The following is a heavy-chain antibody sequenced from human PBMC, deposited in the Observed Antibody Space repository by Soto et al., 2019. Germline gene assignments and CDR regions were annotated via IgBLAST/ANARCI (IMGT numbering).Heavy chain of an antibody. Sequence: GGSLRLSCAASGFTFSDYYMSWIRQAPGKGLEWVSSISSTTNYIYYGDSMKGRFTISRDNAKNSLYLEMNSLRAEDTAVYYCARESEDLTSNFDYWGQGTLVTVSS. V-gene: IGHV3-11*06. J-gene: IGHJ4*02. CDR3: ARESEDLTSNFDY. CDR2: ISSTTNYI. CDR1: GFTFSDYY.